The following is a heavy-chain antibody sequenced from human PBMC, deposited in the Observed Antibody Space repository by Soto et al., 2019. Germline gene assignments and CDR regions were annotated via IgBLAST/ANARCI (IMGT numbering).Heavy chain of an antibody. Sequence: PSETLSLTCAVAGGCIGSGGFSWSWIRQPPGKALEWIGYIHHSGSPYYSPSLKSRVTIPLDMSKNQLSLKLNSVTAADTAVYYFAREDSSHYVHWCQTTLVTV. V-gene: IGHV4-30-2*01. J-gene: IGHJ4*02. CDR3: AREDSSHYVH. CDR1: GGCIGSGGFS. D-gene: IGHD3-10*02. CDR2: IHHSGSP.